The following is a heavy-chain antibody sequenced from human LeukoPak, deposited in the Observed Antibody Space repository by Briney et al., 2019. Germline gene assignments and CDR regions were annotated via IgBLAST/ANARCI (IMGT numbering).Heavy chain of an antibody. CDR3: ARXXXXXRPKNWFDP. CDR2: ISAYNGNT. Sequence: ASVKVSCKASGYAFTSYGIIWVRQAPGQGLEWMGWISAYNGNTNYAQKLQGRVTMTTDTSTSTAYMELRSLRSDDTAVYYCARXXXXXRPKNWFDPWGQGTLVTVSS. J-gene: IGHJ5*02. CDR1: GYAFTSYG. V-gene: IGHV1-18*01.